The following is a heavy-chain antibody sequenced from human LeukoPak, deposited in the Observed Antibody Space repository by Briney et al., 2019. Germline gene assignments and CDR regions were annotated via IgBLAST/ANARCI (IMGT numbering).Heavy chain of an antibody. CDR3: AREELLRYFDWQRYHYYYGMDV. V-gene: IGHV1-69*01. CDR1: GGTFSSYA. J-gene: IGHJ6*02. D-gene: IGHD3-9*01. CDR2: IIPIFGTA. Sequence: SVTVSCKASGGTFSSYAISWVRQAPGQGLEWMGGIIPIFGTANYAQKFQGRVTITADESTSTAYMELSSLRSEDTAVYYCAREELLRYFDWQRYHYYYGMDVWGQGTTVTVSS.